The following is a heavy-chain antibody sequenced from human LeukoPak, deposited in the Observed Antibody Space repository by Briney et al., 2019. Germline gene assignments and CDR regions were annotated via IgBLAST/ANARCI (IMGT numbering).Heavy chain of an antibody. CDR3: ARSPGGWYFAL. V-gene: IGHV4-39*07. Sequence: PSETLSLTCSVSGSSISSTSYYWGWIRQPPGKGLEWIGSISHSGTPYYSPSLKSRVTISVDTSKNQFSLKLSSVTAADTAVYYCARSPGGWYFALWGRGTLVTVSS. CDR1: GSSISSTSYY. CDR2: ISHSGTP. D-gene: IGHD3-10*01. J-gene: IGHJ2*01.